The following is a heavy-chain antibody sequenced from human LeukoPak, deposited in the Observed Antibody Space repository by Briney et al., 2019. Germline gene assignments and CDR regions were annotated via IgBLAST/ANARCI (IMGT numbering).Heavy chain of an antibody. Sequence: SETLSLTCTVSGRSISSSSYYWGWIRQPPGKGLEWIGSIYYSGSTYYNPSLKSRVTISVDTSKNQFSLKLSSVTAADTAVYYCARREGGGLFDYWGQGTLVTVSS. CDR3: ARREGGGLFDY. CDR2: IYYSGST. D-gene: IGHD2-15*01. V-gene: IGHV4-39*01. CDR1: GRSISSSSYY. J-gene: IGHJ4*02.